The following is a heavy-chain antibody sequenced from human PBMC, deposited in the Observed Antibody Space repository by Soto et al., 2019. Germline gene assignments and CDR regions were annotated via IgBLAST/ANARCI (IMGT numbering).Heavy chain of an antibody. Sequence: GGSLRLSCAASGFTFSSYWMSWVRQAPGKGLEWVANIKQDGSEKYYVDSVKGRFTISRDNAKNSLYLQMNSLRAEDTAVYYCARDRNYDFWSGYYSDYYYYMDVWGKGTTVTVSS. CDR1: GFTFSSYW. CDR3: ARDRNYDFWSGYYSDYYYYMDV. J-gene: IGHJ6*03. CDR2: IKQDGSEK. V-gene: IGHV3-7*01. D-gene: IGHD3-3*01.